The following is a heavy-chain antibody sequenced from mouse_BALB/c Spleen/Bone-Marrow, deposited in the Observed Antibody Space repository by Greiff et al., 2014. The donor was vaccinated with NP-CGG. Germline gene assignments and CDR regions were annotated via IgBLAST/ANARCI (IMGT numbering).Heavy chain of an antibody. CDR3: ARSPHYYDLDY. J-gene: IGHJ2*01. D-gene: IGHD1-2*01. Sequence: LEESGAELAKPGASVKMSCKASGYTFTSYWMHWVKQRPGQGLEWIGYINPSTGYTEYNQKFKDKATLTADKSSSTAYMQLSGLTSEDSAVYYCARSPHYYDLDYWGQGTTLTVSS. CDR2: INPSTGYT. CDR1: GYTFTSYW. V-gene: IGHV1-7*01.